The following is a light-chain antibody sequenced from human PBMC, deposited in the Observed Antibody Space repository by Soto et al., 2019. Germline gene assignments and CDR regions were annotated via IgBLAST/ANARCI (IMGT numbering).Light chain of an antibody. V-gene: IGKV3-15*01. CDR1: QSVSSN. J-gene: IGKJ5*01. CDR2: GAS. Sequence: EIVLTQSPATLSLSPGERATLSCRASQSVSSNLAWYQQKPGQAPSLLIYGASTRATGTPARFSGSGSGTEFTLTISSLQSEDFAVYYCQQYNNWPPITFGQGTRLEIK. CDR3: QQYNNWPPIT.